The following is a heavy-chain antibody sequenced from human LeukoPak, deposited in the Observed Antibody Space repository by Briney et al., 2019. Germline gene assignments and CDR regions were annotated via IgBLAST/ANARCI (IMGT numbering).Heavy chain of an antibody. CDR1: GYTFTSYY. Sequence: ASVKVSCKASGYTFTSYYLHWVRQAPGQGLEWMGWINPNSGGTNYAQKFQGRVTMTRDTSISTAYMELSRLRSDDTAVYYCAYEIGYCSSTSCSLDYWGQGTLVTVSS. V-gene: IGHV1-2*02. D-gene: IGHD2-2*01. J-gene: IGHJ4*02. CDR3: AYEIGYCSSTSCSLDY. CDR2: INPNSGGT.